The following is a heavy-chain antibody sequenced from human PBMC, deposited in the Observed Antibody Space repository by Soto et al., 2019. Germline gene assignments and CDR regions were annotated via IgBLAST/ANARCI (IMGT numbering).Heavy chain of an antibody. D-gene: IGHD3-10*01. CDR2: IIPILGIA. Sequence: QVQLVQSGAEVKKPGSSVKVSCEASGGTVSSYTISWVRHAPGQGLDRMGRIIPILGIANSAQKFQGRVTITADKSTSTAYMELSSLRSEDTAVYYCARKDYHGPMPFDYWGQGTLVTVSS. CDR1: GGTVSSYT. V-gene: IGHV1-69*02. CDR3: ARKDYHGPMPFDY. J-gene: IGHJ4*02.